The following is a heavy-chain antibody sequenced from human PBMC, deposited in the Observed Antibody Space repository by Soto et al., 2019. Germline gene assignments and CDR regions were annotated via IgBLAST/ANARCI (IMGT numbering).Heavy chain of an antibody. Sequence: ASVKVSCKASGGTFSSYAISWVRRAPGQGLEWMGGIIPIFGTANYAQKFQGRVTITADESTSTAYMGLSSLRSEDTAVYYCARDRHGDYYDSSGYYYDYWGQGTLVTVSS. CDR1: GGTFSSYA. J-gene: IGHJ4*02. V-gene: IGHV1-69*13. CDR2: IIPIFGTA. D-gene: IGHD3-22*01. CDR3: ARDRHGDYYDSSGYYYDY.